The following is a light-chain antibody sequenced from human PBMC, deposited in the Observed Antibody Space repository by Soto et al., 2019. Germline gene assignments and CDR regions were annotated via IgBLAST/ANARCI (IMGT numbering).Light chain of an antibody. Sequence: AIQMTQSPSSLSASVGDRVTITCRASQGIRNDLGWYQQKPGKAPKLLIYAASSLQSGVPSRFSGSGSGTDFTLTISSLQPADYATYYCLHEYNYPLTFRQGTKVEIK. CDR3: LHEYNYPLT. CDR2: AAS. J-gene: IGKJ1*01. CDR1: QGIRND. V-gene: IGKV1-6*01.